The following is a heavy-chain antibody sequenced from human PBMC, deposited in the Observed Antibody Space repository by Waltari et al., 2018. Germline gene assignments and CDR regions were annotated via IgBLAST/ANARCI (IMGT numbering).Heavy chain of an antibody. V-gene: IGHV4-59*01. CDR1: GGSISSYY. CDR2: IYYSGST. J-gene: IGHJ5*02. CDR3: ARDRRPPYSSSWYWFDP. Sequence: QVQLQESGPGLVKPSETLSLTCTVSGGSISSYYWSWIRQPPGKGLEWIGYIYYSGSTNYNPSLKSRVTISVDTSKNQFSLKLSSVTAADTAVYYCARDRRPPYSSSWYWFDPWGQGTLVTVSS. D-gene: IGHD6-13*01.